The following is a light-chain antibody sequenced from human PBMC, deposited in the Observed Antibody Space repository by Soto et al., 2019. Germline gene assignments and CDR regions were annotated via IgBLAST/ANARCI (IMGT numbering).Light chain of an antibody. V-gene: IGKV1-9*01. Sequence: DIQLTQSPTFLSAAVGDRDIITCRASRDMNKYLAWYQQTPGKAPKLLIYGSYTLQSGVPSRFSGSGSGTEFSRTISSLQPEDFVTYYCQQLCRFPPITFGQGTRVQI. CDR1: RDMNKY. CDR3: QQLCRFPPIT. CDR2: GSY. J-gene: IGKJ5*01.